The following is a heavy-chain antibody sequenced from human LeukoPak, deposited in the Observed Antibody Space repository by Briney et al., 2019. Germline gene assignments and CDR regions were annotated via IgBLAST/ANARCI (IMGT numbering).Heavy chain of an antibody. Sequence: GASLKVSSTPSGYTFTPYYMHWVRQAAGQGLEWMGGINPNTAVTNHATKSHGRVTLTRDTSIITAYMELTRLRSDDTAMYYCARDRSTVTTGYYGIDVWGQGTTLTVSS. D-gene: IGHD4-17*01. CDR3: ARDRSTVTTGYYGIDV. J-gene: IGHJ6*02. V-gene: IGHV1-2*02. CDR1: GYTFTPYY. CDR2: INPNTAVT.